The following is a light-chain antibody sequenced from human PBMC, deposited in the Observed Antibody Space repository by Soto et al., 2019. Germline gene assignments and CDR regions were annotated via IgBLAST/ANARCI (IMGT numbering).Light chain of an antibody. Sequence: DIVMTQSPESLAVSLGERATINCKSSQSIFSAFSNKNDLGWYQQKPGQPPKLLIYWASARESGVPDRFGGSGSGTDFTLNISSLQPEAVAVYYCQQFFGTPPTFGQGTKVEIK. CDR1: QSIFSAFSNKND. J-gene: IGKJ1*01. CDR2: WAS. V-gene: IGKV4-1*01. CDR3: QQFFGTPPT.